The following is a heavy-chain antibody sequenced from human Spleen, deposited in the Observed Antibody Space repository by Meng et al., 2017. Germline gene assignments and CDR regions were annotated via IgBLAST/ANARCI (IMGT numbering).Heavy chain of an antibody. D-gene: IGHD6-13*01. CDR3: ARDEDISAAGKLFGDY. CDR1: GYNFPDDW. J-gene: IGHJ4*02. CDR2: IDPKSGDT. V-gene: IGHV1-2*06. Sequence: QVLLGQLGVEVKKPGASMKVACKPSGYNFPDDWLHWVRRAPGQGLEWMGRIDPKSGDTRYGQRFQGRVTMTGDTSISTAYMELSGLRSDDTAMYYCARDEDISAAGKLFGDYWGQGTLVTVSS.